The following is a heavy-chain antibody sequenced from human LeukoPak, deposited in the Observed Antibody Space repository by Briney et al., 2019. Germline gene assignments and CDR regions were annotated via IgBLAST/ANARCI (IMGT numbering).Heavy chain of an antibody. Sequence: GGSLRLSCAASGFTFDNYAMHWVRQAPGKGLEWVSLISGHGGSTYYADSVKGRFTISRDNSKNSLYLQVNSLRTEDTALYYCAKDFYSGSGSYCHVWGQGTLVTVSS. CDR1: GFTFDNYA. V-gene: IGHV3-43*02. CDR3: AKDFYSGSGSYCHV. J-gene: IGHJ4*02. CDR2: ISGHGGST. D-gene: IGHD3-10*01.